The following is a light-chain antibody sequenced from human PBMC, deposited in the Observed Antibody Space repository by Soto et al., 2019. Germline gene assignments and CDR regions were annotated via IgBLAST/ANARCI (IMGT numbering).Light chain of an antibody. J-gene: IGLJ2*01. CDR3: CSYTSSSTRI. CDR2: DVN. Sequence: QSALTQPASVSGSPGQSITISCTGTSSDVGHYNYVSWYQQYPGKAPKHMIYDVNTRPSGVSNRFSGSKSGNTASLTISGLQAEDEADYYCCSYTSSSTRIFGGGTKLTVL. CDR1: SSDVGHYNY. V-gene: IGLV2-14*01.